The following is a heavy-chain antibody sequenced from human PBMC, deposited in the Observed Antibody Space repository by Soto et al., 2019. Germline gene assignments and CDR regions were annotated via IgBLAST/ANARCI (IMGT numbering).Heavy chain of an antibody. J-gene: IGHJ4*02. V-gene: IGHV1-3*01. CDR1: GYTFTGYY. CDR2: INAGNGNT. D-gene: IGHD6-19*01. Sequence: ASAKVSCKASGYTFTGYYMHWVRQAPGQRLEWMGWINAGNGNTKYSQKFQGRVTLTMDMSTGKDYMELSSMRSEDTAVYYCAADVIAVAGDFDNWGQGTQVTASS. CDR3: AADVIAVAGDFDN.